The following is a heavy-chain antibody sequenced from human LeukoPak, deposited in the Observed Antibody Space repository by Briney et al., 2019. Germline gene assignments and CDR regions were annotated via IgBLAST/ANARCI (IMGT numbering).Heavy chain of an antibody. D-gene: IGHD3-16*01. Sequence: SVTLSLTCTVSGDSFSNYYWSWIRQPPGKGLEWIGYIYYSGNTNYNPSLKSRVTISLDTSENQFSLKLRSATTTDTGISYRGRGGSRGYYYYMDALGEGTTVIASS. CDR2: IYYSGNT. CDR1: GDSFSNYY. V-gene: IGHV4-59*01. CDR3: GRGGSRGYYYYMDA. J-gene: IGHJ6*03.